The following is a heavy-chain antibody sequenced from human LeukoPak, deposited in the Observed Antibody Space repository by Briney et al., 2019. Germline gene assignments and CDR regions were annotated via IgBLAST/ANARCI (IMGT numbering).Heavy chain of an antibody. CDR1: GYSISSGYY. CDR2: IYHSGST. V-gene: IGHV4-38-2*02. D-gene: IGHD2-2*01. Sequence: SETLSLTCTVSGYSISSGYYWGWIRQPPGKGLEWIASIYHSGSTYYNPSLKSRVTISVDTSKNQFSLKLSSVTAADTAVYYCARVSRAYFDYWGQGTLVTVSS. J-gene: IGHJ4*02. CDR3: ARVSRAYFDY.